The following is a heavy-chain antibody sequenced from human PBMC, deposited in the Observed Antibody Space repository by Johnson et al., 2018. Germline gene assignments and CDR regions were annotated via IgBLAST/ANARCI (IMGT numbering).Heavy chain of an antibody. D-gene: IGHD3-3*01. V-gene: IGHV3-43*01. CDR1: GFTFDDYT. CDR2: IRWDGGST. Sequence: EVQLVETGGVVVQPGGSLRLSCAASGFTFDDYTMHWVRQAPGKGLEWVSLIRWDGGSTYYADSVKGRFTISRDNSKNSLYLQMNSLRTEDTALYSCAKDKLRQGAYYYYGMDVWGQGTTVTVSS. J-gene: IGHJ6*02. CDR3: AKDKLRQGAYYYYGMDV.